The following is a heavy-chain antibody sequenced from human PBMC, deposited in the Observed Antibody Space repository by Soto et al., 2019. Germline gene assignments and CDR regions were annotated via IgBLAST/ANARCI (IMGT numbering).Heavy chain of an antibody. CDR1: GFTFTNYY. J-gene: IGHJ4*02. V-gene: IGHV1-18*01. D-gene: IGHD1-1*01. Sequence: QVQLVQSGAEVKKPGASVKVSCKTSGFTFTNYYINWVRQAPGQGLEVMGWISAYSGNTNYAQNLQGRVTMTTDTSASTAYLELRSLRSDDTDGCFCARGDTYYVNWYFDYWGQGTLVTVSS. CDR2: ISAYSGNT. CDR3: ARGDTYYVNWYFDY.